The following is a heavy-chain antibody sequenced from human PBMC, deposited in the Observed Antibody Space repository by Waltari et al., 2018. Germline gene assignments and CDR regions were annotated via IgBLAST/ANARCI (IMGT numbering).Heavy chain of an antibody. CDR1: EFTFSSYA. D-gene: IGHD3-22*01. J-gene: IGHJ6*02. Sequence: QAQLVESGGGVVQPGRSLRLSCAASEFTFSSYAMHWVRQAPGKGLEWVAVISYNGRKIYYVDTVKGRFTISRDNAKKMLYLQMNSLRAEDTAVYYCARDYCDRTNCHGMDVWGQGTTVTVSS. CDR3: ARDYCDRTNCHGMDV. CDR2: ISYNGRKI. V-gene: IGHV3-30*04.